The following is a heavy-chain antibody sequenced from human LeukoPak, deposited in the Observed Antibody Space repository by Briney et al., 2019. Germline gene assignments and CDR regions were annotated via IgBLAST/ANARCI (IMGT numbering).Heavy chain of an antibody. V-gene: IGHV3-30*02. CDR2: IRYDGGNK. Sequence: GGSLRLSCAVSGLTFSDYDMHWVRQAPGKGLKWVAFIRYDGGNKFYRDSVKGRFTISRDNPRNTLYLQMNSLRVEDTAVYYCTKLASASADYWGQGTLVTVSS. CDR3: TKLASASADY. D-gene: IGHD3-3*01. CDR1: GLTFSDYD. J-gene: IGHJ4*02.